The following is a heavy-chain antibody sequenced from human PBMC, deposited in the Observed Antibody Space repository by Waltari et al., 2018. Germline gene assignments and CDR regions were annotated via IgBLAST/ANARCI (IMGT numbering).Heavy chain of an antibody. CDR2: IRGSVNAI. Sequence: VQLVESGGGFVQPGGSLRLSCAASGFTFRDDGMIGVRQAPGKGRNGISYIRGSVNAIYDANWVRGRFSLSRHNAKDSLYLQMNNLRGDDTAVYYCARGLTTLDLWGQGTLVTVSS. V-gene: IGHV3-48*04. CDR3: ARGLTTLDL. J-gene: IGHJ5*02. CDR1: GFTFRDDG.